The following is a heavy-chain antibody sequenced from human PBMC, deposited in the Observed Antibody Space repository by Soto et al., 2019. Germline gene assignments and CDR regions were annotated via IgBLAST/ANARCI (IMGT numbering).Heavy chain of an antibody. D-gene: IGHD2-2*01. Sequence: PGGSLILSCAASGFTFSSYAMSWVRQAPGKGLEWVSAISGSGGSTYYADSVKGRFTISRDNSKNTLYLQMNSLRAEDTAVYYCAKDLGGYQPPDNWFDPWGQGTLVTVSS. V-gene: IGHV3-23*01. CDR2: ISGSGGST. CDR1: GFTFSSYA. CDR3: AKDLGGYQPPDNWFDP. J-gene: IGHJ5*02.